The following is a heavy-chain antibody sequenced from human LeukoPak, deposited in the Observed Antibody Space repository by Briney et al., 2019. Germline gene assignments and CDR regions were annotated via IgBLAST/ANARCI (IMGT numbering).Heavy chain of an antibody. D-gene: IGHD6-13*01. CDR1: GFTFSNYA. CDR2: ISYDGSNK. J-gene: IGHJ4*02. V-gene: IGHV3-30*03. CDR3: ARDQYSSSWYRPLPTAPIDY. Sequence: GGSLRLSCAASGFTFSNYAMSWVRQAPGKGLEWVAVISYDGSNKYYADSVKGRFTISRDNSKNTLYLQMNSLRAEDTAVYYCARDQYSSSWYRPLPTAPIDYWGQGTLVTVSS.